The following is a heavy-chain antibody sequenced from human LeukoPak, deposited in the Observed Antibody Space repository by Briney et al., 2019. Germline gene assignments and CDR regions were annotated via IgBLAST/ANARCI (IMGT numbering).Heavy chain of an antibody. CDR3: ASDRGGWSF. Sequence: PGGSLRLSCAASGFTFSNYWMHWVRQAPGKGMGWVSRITGDGSSTSYAASVKGRFTISRDNAKNTLYLQMNSLRAEDTAVYYCASDRGGWSFWGQGTMVTVSS. D-gene: IGHD1-26*01. CDR2: ITGDGSST. V-gene: IGHV3-74*01. CDR1: GFTFSNYW. J-gene: IGHJ3*01.